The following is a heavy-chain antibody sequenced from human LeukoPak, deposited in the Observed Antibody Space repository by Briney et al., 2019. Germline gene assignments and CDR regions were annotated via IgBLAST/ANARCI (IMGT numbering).Heavy chain of an antibody. Sequence: SETLSLTCTVSGGSIRSYYWSWIRQPPGKGLEWIGEINHSGSTNYNPSLKSRVTISVDTSKNQFSPKLSSVTAADTAVYYCARVRYSSSWYWFDPWGQGTLVAVSS. D-gene: IGHD6-13*01. CDR3: ARVRYSSSWYWFDP. CDR1: GGSIRSYY. J-gene: IGHJ5*02. V-gene: IGHV4-34*01. CDR2: INHSGST.